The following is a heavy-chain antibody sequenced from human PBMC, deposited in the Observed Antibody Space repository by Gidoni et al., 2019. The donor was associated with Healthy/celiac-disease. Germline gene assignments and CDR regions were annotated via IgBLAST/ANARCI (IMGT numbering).Heavy chain of an antibody. J-gene: IGHJ1*01. CDR3: ARGAEGKGSGWPGEYFQH. D-gene: IGHD6-19*01. Sequence: QVQLVESGGGVVQPGRSLRLSCAASGFPFSSYAMHWVRQAPGKGLEWVAVISYDGSNKYYADSVKGRFTISRDNSKNTLYLQMNSLRAEDTAVYYCARGAEGKGSGWPGEYFQHWGQGTLVTVSS. CDR1: GFPFSSYA. V-gene: IGHV3-30-3*01. CDR2: ISYDGSNK.